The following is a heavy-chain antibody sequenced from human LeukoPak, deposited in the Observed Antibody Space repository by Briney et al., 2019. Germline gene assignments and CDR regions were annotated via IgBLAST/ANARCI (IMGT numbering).Heavy chain of an antibody. Sequence: PSETLSLTCTVSGGSISTYYWNWIRQPPGKGLECIGYIYYSGSPSYNPSHRSRVTISVDTSKNQFSLKLSSVTAADTAVYYCARRGGHGGSFDYWGQGTLVTVSS. CDR3: ARRGGHGGSFDY. D-gene: IGHD4-23*01. CDR1: GGSISTYY. J-gene: IGHJ4*02. V-gene: IGHV4-59*08. CDR2: IYYSGSP.